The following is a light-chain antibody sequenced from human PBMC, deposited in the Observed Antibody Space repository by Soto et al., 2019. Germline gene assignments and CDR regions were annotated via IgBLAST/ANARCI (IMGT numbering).Light chain of an antibody. CDR1: QNINNY. Sequence: DIHMTQSPSSLSASVGDRVTITCQASQNINNYLNWYQQKPGRAPKLLIYDASNLEAGVPSRFRGSGSGTYFTFTISRLRPEDIATYYCQQYENLPTFGQGTRLEIK. CDR2: DAS. V-gene: IGKV1-33*01. CDR3: QQYENLPT. J-gene: IGKJ5*01.